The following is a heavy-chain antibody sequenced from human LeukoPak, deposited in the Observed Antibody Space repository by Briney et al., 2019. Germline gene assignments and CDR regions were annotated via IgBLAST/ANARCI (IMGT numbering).Heavy chain of an antibody. CDR3: ARGRGTALYYFDY. CDR1: GFIFSNYA. CDR2: ISGRSDNT. D-gene: IGHD3-16*01. J-gene: IGHJ4*02. Sequence: PGGSLRLSCAASGFIFSNYAMYWVRQAPGKGLEWVSAISGRSDNTYYADSVKGRFTLSRDSSKNTLYLQMNSLGAEDTAVYYCARGRGTALYYFDYWGQGTLVTVSS. V-gene: IGHV3-23*01.